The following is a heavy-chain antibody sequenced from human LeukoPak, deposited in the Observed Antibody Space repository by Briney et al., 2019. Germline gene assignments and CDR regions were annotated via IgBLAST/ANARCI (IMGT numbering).Heavy chain of an antibody. CDR3: ARDEGTYCSSTSCPYFDY. Sequence: GGSLRLSCAASGFTFSDYYMSWIRQAPGKGLEWVSYISSNSSYTNYADSGKGRFTISRDNAKNSLYLQMNSLRAEDTAVYYCARDEGTYCSSTSCPYFDYWGQGTLVTVSS. CDR2: ISSNSSYT. D-gene: IGHD2-2*01. V-gene: IGHV3-11*06. J-gene: IGHJ4*02. CDR1: GFTFSDYY.